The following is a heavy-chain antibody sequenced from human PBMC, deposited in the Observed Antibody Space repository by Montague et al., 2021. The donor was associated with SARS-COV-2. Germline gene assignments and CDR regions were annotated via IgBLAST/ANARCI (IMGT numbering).Heavy chain of an antibody. Sequence: SETLSLTCTVPGGSISSSSYYWSWIRQPPGKGLEWIGYIYYSGSTNYNPSLKSRVTISVDTSKNQFSLKLSSVTAADTAVYYCARGFDYWGQGTLVTVSS. J-gene: IGHJ4*02. V-gene: IGHV4-61*01. CDR2: IYYSGST. CDR1: GGSISSSSYY. CDR3: ARGFDY.